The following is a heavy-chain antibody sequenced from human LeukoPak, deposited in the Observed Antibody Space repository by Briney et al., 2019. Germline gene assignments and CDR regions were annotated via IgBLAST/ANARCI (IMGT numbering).Heavy chain of an antibody. CDR3: AKDPAYDYVWGSYRHRFNY. D-gene: IGHD3-16*02. J-gene: IGHJ4*02. Sequence: PGGSLRLSCAASGFTFSSYAMSWVRQAPGKGLEWVSAISGSGGSTYYADSVKGRFTISRDNSKNTLYLQMNSLRAEDTAVYYCAKDPAYDYVWGSYRHRFNYWGPGTLVTVSS. V-gene: IGHV3-23*01. CDR1: GFTFSSYA. CDR2: ISGSGGST.